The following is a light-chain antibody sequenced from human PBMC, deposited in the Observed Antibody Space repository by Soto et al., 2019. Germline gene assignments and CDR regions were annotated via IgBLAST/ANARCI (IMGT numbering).Light chain of an antibody. Sequence: EIVMTQSPATLSVSPGERATLSCRASQSVSSNLAWYQQTPGQAPRLLMYGVPTRATGIPARFSVSGSGTEFTLTISTLQSEDFVVYSCQQYNSWPLTFGGGTKVEIK. CDR1: QSVSSN. CDR2: GVP. J-gene: IGKJ4*01. V-gene: IGKV3-15*01. CDR3: QQYNSWPLT.